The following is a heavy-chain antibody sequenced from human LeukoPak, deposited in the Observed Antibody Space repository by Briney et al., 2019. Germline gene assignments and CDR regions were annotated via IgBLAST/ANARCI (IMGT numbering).Heavy chain of an antibody. J-gene: IGHJ5*01. CDR2: ISSTSAYI. CDR1: GFALKSYS. D-gene: IGHD2-8*02. Sequence: GGSLRLSCAGSGFALKSYSLTWVRQAPGKGLEWVSSISSTSAYIHYADSVKGRFTISRDNVDNVVYLEMSSLGAEDTATYYCARVAVSGPTGWFDSWGQGTLVIVSS. CDR3: ARVAVSGPTGWFDS. V-gene: IGHV3-21*01.